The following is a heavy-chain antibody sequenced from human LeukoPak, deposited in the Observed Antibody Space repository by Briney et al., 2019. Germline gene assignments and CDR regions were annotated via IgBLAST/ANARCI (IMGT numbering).Heavy chain of an antibody. J-gene: IGHJ5*02. V-gene: IGHV3-15*01. CDR1: GFTFSDAW. CDR2: IKSKKDGGTT. D-gene: IGHD3-9*01. CDR3: TSTHYDISTGYYHPPDH. Sequence: GGSLRLSCAASGFTFSDAWMSWVRQAPGKGLGWVGRIKSKKDGGTTDYAAPVKGRFTVSRDDSKNTLSLQMSSLKIEDTALYYCTSTHYDISTGYYHPPDHWGHGTLVTVSS.